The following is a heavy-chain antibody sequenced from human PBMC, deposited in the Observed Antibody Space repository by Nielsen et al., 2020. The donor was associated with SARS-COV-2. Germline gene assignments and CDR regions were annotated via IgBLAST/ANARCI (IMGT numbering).Heavy chain of an antibody. CDR2: ISWNSGNI. J-gene: IGHJ4*02. CDR1: GFTFDDYA. D-gene: IGHD4-23*01. CDR3: AKDIGGSSFGYDY. Sequence: GGSLRLSCAASGFTFDDYAMHWVRQAPGKGLEWVSGISWNSGNIGYADSVKGRFTISRDNAKNSLYLQMNSLRAEDTALYYCAKDIGGSSFGYDYWGQGTLVTVSS. V-gene: IGHV3-9*01.